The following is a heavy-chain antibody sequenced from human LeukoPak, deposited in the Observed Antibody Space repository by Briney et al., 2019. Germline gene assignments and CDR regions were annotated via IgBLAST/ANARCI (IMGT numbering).Heavy chain of an antibody. CDR2: ISSSGSNK. CDR3: VRVLPAPEGGEHFDF. Sequence: GGSLRLSCVASEFTFSDYNMNWVRQAPGKGLEWVSYISSSGSNKYYADSVKGRFTISRDNAKNSLYLQMNSLRAEDTAVYYCVRVLPAPEGGEHFDFWGQGTLVTVSS. V-gene: IGHV3-48*03. J-gene: IGHJ4*02. CDR1: EFTFSDYN. D-gene: IGHD2-2*01.